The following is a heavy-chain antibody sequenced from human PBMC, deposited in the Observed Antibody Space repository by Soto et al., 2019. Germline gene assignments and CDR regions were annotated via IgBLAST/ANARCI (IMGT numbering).Heavy chain of an antibody. J-gene: IGHJ6*01. Sequence: QVQLVESGGGVVQPGRSLRLSCAASGVTFSSYAMHWVRQAPGKGLEWVAVISYDGSNKYYADSVKGRFTISRDNSKNTLYLQMNSLRAEDTAVYYCADLYSYDFWGQGTTVTVSS. V-gene: IGHV3-30-3*01. CDR3: ADLYSYDF. CDR2: ISYDGSNK. D-gene: IGHD5-12*01. CDR1: GVTFSSYA.